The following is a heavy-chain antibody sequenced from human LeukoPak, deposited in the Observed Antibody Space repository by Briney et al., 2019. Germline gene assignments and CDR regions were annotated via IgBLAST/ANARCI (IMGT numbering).Heavy chain of an antibody. CDR2: IYDSGTT. CDR3: ARGLTGGLDS. V-gene: IGHV4-59*11. CDR1: GGSFSGHY. D-gene: IGHD1-26*01. Sequence: PSETLSLTCAVYGGSFSGHYWSWIRQPPGKGLEWIGYIYDSGTTKYNISLQSRVTISLDTSKNQFTLKSTSVTAADTAVYYCARGLTGGLDSWGQGTLVTVSS. J-gene: IGHJ5*01.